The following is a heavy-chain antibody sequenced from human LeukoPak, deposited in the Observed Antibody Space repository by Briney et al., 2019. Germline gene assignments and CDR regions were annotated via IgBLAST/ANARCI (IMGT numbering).Heavy chain of an antibody. CDR3: ARVWGDRLLWFGELDYYFDC. CDR1: GGSISSGDYY. CDR2: IYYSGST. Sequence: SETLSLTCTVSGGSISSGDYYWSWIRQPPGKGLEWIGYIYYSGSTYYNPSLKSRVTISVDTSKNQFSLKLSSVTAADTAVYYCARVWGDRLLWFGELDYYFDCWGQGTLVTVSS. J-gene: IGHJ4*02. D-gene: IGHD3-10*01. V-gene: IGHV4-30-4*01.